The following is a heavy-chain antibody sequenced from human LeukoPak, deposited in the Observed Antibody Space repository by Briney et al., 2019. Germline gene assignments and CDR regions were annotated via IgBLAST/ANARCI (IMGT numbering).Heavy chain of an antibody. V-gene: IGHV3-30*02. D-gene: IGHD3/OR15-3a*01. J-gene: IGHJ3*02. CDR1: GFIFSNYA. CDR2: IRFDESNK. Sequence: GGSLRLSCAASGFIFSNYAMHWVRQAPGKGLEWVAFIRFDESNKYYADSVKGRFTISRDNSKNTLYLQMSSLRADDTAVYYCAKERTGYAFDIWGQGTMVTVSS. CDR3: AKERTGYAFDI.